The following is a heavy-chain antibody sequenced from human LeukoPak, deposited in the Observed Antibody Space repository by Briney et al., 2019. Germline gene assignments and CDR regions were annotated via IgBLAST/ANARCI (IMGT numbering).Heavy chain of an antibody. D-gene: IGHD3-3*01. V-gene: IGHV4-4*02. Sequence: PSETLSLTCGVSGGSVINTNWWTWVRQPPGRGLEWIGEVHLDGRTNYNPSLESRLTMSVDVSENQVSLKLTSVTAADTAVYYCAREGGFYRPLDYSGQGTLVTVSS. CDR2: VHLDGRT. J-gene: IGHJ4*02. CDR1: GGSVINTNW. CDR3: AREGGFYRPLDY.